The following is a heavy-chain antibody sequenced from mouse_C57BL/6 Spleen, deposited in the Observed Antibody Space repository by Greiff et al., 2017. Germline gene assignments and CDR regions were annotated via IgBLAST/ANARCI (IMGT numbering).Heavy chain of an antibody. Sequence: VQLQQSGAELVRPGASVTLSCKASGYTFTDYEMHWVKQTPVHGLEWIGAIDPETGGTAYNQKFKGKAILTADKSSSTAYMELRSLTSEDSAVYYCTSLALSAWFAYWGQGTLVTVSA. CDR1: GYTFTDYE. J-gene: IGHJ3*01. V-gene: IGHV1-15*01. CDR3: TSLALSAWFAY. CDR2: IDPETGGT.